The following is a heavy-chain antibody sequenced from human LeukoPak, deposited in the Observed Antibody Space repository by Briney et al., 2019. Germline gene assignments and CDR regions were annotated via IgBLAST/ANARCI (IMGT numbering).Heavy chain of an antibody. CDR3: AKDTGITGAGKEENGMDV. CDR2: ISWNGADI. CDR1: GFTFDHYA. D-gene: IGHD6-19*01. J-gene: IGHJ6*02. V-gene: IGHV3-9*01. Sequence: PGGSLRLSCAASGFTFDHYAMYWVRLGPGKGLEWVSGISWNGADIGYADSVKGRFIISRDNAKNSLCLQMNSLRTEDTALYYCAKDTGITGAGKEENGMDVWGQGTTVTVSS.